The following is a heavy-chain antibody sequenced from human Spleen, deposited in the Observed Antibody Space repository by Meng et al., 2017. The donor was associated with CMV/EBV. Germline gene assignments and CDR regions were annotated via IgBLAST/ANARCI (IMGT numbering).Heavy chain of an antibody. CDR2: INHSGST. D-gene: IGHD5-18*01. CDR1: GWSFSGFY. CDR3: ARGRGPSYGRSASGMYYFDY. J-gene: IGHJ4*02. Sequence: HVLPQQGGARLLKPSETLSLACAFYGWSFSGFYWGWTRQPPGKGLEGIGEINHSGSTNYNPSLKSRVTISVDTSKNQFSLKLSSVTAADTAVYYCARGRGPSYGRSASGMYYFDYWGQGTLVTVSS. V-gene: IGHV4-34*01.